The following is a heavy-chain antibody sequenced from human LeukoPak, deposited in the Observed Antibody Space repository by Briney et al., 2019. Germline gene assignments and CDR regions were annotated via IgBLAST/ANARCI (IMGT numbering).Heavy chain of an antibody. V-gene: IGHV3-23*01. CDR1: GFTFSSYG. CDR2: ISGSGIST. D-gene: IGHD3-22*01. J-gene: IGHJ3*02. Sequence: PGGSLRLSCAAPGFTFSSYGMSWVRQAPGKGLEWVPGISGSGISTYYADSVKGRFTISRDNSKNTLYLQMNSLRVEDTAVYYCAKSWNYYDSSGDDALDIWGQGTMVTVSS. CDR3: AKSWNYYDSSGDDALDI.